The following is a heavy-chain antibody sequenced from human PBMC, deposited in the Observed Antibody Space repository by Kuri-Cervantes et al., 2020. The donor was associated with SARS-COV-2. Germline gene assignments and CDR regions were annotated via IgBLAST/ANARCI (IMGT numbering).Heavy chain of an antibody. J-gene: IGHJ6*02. CDR2: ISYDGSNK. D-gene: IGHD3-10*01. CDR1: GFTFSSYG. V-gene: IGHV3-30*18. Sequence: GESLKISCAASGFTFSSYGMHWVRQAPGKGLEWVAVISYDGSNKYYADSVKGRFTISRDNSKNTLYLQVNSLRAEDTSVYYCAKDPGTMARGHYYYGMDVWGQGTTVTVSS. CDR3: AKDPGTMARGHYYYGMDV.